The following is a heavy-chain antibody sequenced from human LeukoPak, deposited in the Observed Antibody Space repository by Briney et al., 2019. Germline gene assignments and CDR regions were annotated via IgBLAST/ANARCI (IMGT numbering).Heavy chain of an antibody. CDR1: GFNYSSYS. Sequence: PGGSLRLFWAASGFNYSSYSLNWVGQATGQGLDWVSSISSSSSYIYYADSVKGRFTISRDNAKNSLYLQMNSLRAEDTAVYYCASDYYGSGGGFFDYWGQGTLVTVSS. CDR2: ISSSSSYI. CDR3: ASDYYGSGGGFFDY. V-gene: IGHV3-21*01. J-gene: IGHJ4*02. D-gene: IGHD3-10*01.